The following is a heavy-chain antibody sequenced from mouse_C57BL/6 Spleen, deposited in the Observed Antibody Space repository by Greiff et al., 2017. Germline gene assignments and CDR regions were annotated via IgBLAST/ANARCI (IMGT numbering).Heavy chain of an antibody. J-gene: IGHJ2*01. D-gene: IGHD1-1*01. V-gene: IGHV1-52*01. CDR1: GYTFTSYW. CDR3: ASIYYYGSSLYFDY. Sequence: VQLQQPGAELVRPGSSVKLSCKASGYTFTSYWMHWVKQRPIQGLEWIGNIDPSDSETHYNQKFKDKATLTVDKSSSTAYMQLSSLTSEDSAVYYCASIYYYGSSLYFDYWGQGTTLTVSS. CDR2: IDPSDSET.